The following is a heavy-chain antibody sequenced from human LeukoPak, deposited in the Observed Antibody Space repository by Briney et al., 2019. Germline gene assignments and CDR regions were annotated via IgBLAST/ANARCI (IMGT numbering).Heavy chain of an antibody. CDR2: ISGNSGST. CDR1: GFTPSSYA. Sequence: GGSLRLSCAASGFTPSSYAMSWVRQAPGKGLEWVSSISGNSGSTYYADSVKGRFTISRDNSKNTVYLQMNSLRAEDTAVYYCAKVSAWAMVGATYFDYWGQGTLVTVSS. D-gene: IGHD1-26*01. CDR3: AKVSAWAMVGATYFDY. V-gene: IGHV3-23*01. J-gene: IGHJ4*02.